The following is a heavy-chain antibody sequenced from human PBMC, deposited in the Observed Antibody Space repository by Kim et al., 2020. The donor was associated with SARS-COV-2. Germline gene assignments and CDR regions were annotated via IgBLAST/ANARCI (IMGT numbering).Heavy chain of an antibody. V-gene: IGHV7-4-1*02. Sequence: ASVKVSCKASGYTFTSYAMNWVRQAPGQGLEWMGWINTNTGNPTYAQGFTGRFVFSLDTSVSTAYLQISSLKAEDTAVYYCARSTRSSSWYQNYYYYGMDVWGPGTTVTVSS. CDR1: GYTFTSYA. CDR3: ARSTRSSSWYQNYYYYGMDV. CDR2: INTNTGNP. J-gene: IGHJ6*02. D-gene: IGHD6-13*01.